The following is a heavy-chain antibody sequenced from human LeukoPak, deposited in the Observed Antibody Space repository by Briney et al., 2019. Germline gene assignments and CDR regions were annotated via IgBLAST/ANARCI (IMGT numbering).Heavy chain of an antibody. J-gene: IGHJ4*02. CDR2: ISYDGSNK. D-gene: IGHD3-10*01. Sequence: GGSLRLSCAASGFTFSTDAMHWVRQAPGKGLEWVAVISYDGSNKYYADSVKGRFTISRDNSKNTLYLQMNSLRAEDTAVYYCASGGLWFGDYDYWGQGTLVTVSS. V-gene: IGHV3-30*04. CDR3: ASGGLWFGDYDY. CDR1: GFTFSTDA.